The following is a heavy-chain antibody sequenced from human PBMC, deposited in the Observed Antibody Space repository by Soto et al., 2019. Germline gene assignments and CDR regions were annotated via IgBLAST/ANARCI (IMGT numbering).Heavy chain of an antibody. CDR3: ARGWGRIFDY. Sequence: QVQLQQWGAGLLKPSETLSLTCAVYGGSFSGYYWSWIRQPPGKGLEWIGEINHSGSTNYNPSLKSRVTILADTSKNQISLKLSSVTAADTAVYYCARGWGRIFDYWCQGTLVTVSS. J-gene: IGHJ4*02. D-gene: IGHD7-27*01. CDR1: GGSFSGYY. CDR2: INHSGST. V-gene: IGHV4-34*01.